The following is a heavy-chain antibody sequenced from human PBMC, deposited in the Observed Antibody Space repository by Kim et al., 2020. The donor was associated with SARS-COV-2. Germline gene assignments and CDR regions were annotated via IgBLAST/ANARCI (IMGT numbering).Heavy chain of an antibody. CDR2: INWNGGST. V-gene: IGHV3-20*01. Sequence: GGSLRLSCAASGFTFDDYGMSWVRQAPGKGLEWVSGINWNGGSTGYADSVKGRFTISRDNAKNSLYLQMNSLRAEDTALYHCARDKGSGWRTVYNWFDPWGQGTLVTVSS. CDR1: GFTFDDYG. J-gene: IGHJ5*02. CDR3: ARDKGSGWRTVYNWFDP. D-gene: IGHD6-19*01.